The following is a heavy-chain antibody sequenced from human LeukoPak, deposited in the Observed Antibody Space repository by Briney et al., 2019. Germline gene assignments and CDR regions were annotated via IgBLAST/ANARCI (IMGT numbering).Heavy chain of an antibody. Sequence: ASVKVSCKASGYIFISYAMHWVRQAPGQRLEWMGSINAGTGNTKYSQEFQGRVTMTRDTSISTAYMELSRLRSDDTAVYYCARGSYYGSGSYNWFDPWGQGTLVTVSS. J-gene: IGHJ5*02. D-gene: IGHD3-10*01. CDR3: ARGSYYGSGSYNWFDP. CDR2: INAGTGNT. CDR1: GYIFISYA. V-gene: IGHV1-3*01.